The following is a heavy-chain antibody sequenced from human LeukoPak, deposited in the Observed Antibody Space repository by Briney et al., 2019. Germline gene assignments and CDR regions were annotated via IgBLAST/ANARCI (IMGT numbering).Heavy chain of an antibody. CDR1: GYTFTSFA. CDR3: ARFEDGSSWPWPGLDY. CDR2: ISAYNGNT. D-gene: IGHD6-13*01. Sequence: ASVKVSCKASGYTFTSFAISWVRQAPGQGLEWMGWISAYNGNTNYAQKVQGRVTMTTDTSTSTAYMEPRSLRSDDTAVYYCARFEDGSSWPWPGLDYWGQGTLVTVSS. J-gene: IGHJ4*02. V-gene: IGHV1-18*01.